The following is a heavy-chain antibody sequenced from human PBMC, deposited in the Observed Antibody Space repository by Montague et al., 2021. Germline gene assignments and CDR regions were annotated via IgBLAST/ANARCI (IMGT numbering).Heavy chain of an antibody. Sequence: SETLSLTCTVSGGSISSASYYWGWIRPPPGKRLDFIGFIYYNGTTYHNPSLKVRVTVSMYRSHNQFSLKLSSVTAADTAVYYGARSLYCRGGSCYSGFDPWGQGTLVTASS. D-gene: IGHD2-15*01. CDR3: ARSLYCRGGSCYSGFDP. J-gene: IGHJ5*02. V-gene: IGHV4-39*01. CDR1: GGSISSASYY. CDR2: IYYNGTT.